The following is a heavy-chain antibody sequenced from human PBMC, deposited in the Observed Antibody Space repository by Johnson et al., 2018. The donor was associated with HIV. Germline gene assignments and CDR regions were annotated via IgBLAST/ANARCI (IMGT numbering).Heavy chain of an antibody. D-gene: IGHD6-19*01. CDR3: AREVRKAVAGNFDI. CDR1: GFTFSSYA. Sequence: QMQLVESGGGVVQPGRSLRLSCAASGFTFSSYAMHWVRQAPGKGLEWVAVISSDGRNKYYADSVKGRFTISRDNSKNTLYLQMNSLRAEDTAVYYCAREVRKAVAGNFDIWGQGTMVTVSS. CDR2: ISSDGRNK. J-gene: IGHJ3*02. V-gene: IGHV3-30-3*01.